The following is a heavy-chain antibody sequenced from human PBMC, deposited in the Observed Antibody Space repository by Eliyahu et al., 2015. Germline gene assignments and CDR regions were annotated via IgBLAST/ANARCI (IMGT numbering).Heavy chain of an antibody. CDR1: GFXFSSDS. V-gene: IGHV3-48*01. D-gene: IGHD1-1*01. J-gene: IGHJ4*02. Sequence: EVQLVESGGGLVQPGGSLRLSCAAXGFXFSSDSMDWVRQAPGQGLEWLSFISSDSKRKYYADSVKGRFTISRDNVKKSLYLQMNSLRAEDTAVYYCARDDWYDLADSGYWGQGTLVTVSS. CDR3: ARDDWYDLADSGY. CDR2: ISSDSKRK.